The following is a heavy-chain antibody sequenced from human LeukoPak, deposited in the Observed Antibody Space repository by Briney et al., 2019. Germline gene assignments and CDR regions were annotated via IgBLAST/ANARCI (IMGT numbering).Heavy chain of an antibody. D-gene: IGHD6-13*01. J-gene: IGHJ4*02. CDR1: GSSFANYW. CDR3: ARQGAHSSSWYND. Sequence: GESLKISCKGYGSSFANYWIAWVRQMPGKGLECMGIIYPDDSDVRYGPSYQGQVTISGDKSISTVYLQWSSLKASDTAMYYCARQGAHSSSWYNDWGQGTLVTVSS. CDR2: IYPDDSDV. V-gene: IGHV5-51*01.